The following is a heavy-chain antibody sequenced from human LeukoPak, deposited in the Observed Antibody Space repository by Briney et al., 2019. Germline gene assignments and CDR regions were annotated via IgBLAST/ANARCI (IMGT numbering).Heavy chain of an antibody. D-gene: IGHD5-18*01. Sequence: GGSLRLSCTASGFTFGDYAMSWVRQAPGKGLEWVGFIRSKAYGGTTEYAASVKGRFTISRDDSKSIAYLQMNSLKTEDTAVYYCTSGPNTPQLWSPGLGHWGQGTLVTVSS. V-gene: IGHV3-49*04. CDR3: TSGPNTPQLWSPGLGH. J-gene: IGHJ4*02. CDR1: GFTFGDYA. CDR2: IRSKAYGGTT.